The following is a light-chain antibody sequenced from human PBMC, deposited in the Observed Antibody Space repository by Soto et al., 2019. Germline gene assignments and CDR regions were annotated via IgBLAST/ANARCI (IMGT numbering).Light chain of an antibody. Sequence: DIQMTQSPSTLSASVGDRVTITCRASQSINTWLAWYQQKPGKAPKLLIYDASSLESGVPSRFSGSGSGTEFTLTISSLQPDDFATYYCQQYGSSQFTFGPGTKVNIK. CDR2: DAS. V-gene: IGKV1-5*01. CDR1: QSINTW. J-gene: IGKJ3*01. CDR3: QQYGSSQFT.